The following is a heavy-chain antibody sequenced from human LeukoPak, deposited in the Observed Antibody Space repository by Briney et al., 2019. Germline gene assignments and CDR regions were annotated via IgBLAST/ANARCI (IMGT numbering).Heavy chain of an antibody. CDR1: GYTFTSYG. D-gene: IGHD3-10*01. Sequence: ASVKVSCKSSGYTFTSYGISWVRQAPGQGLEWMGWISAYNGNTNYAQKLQGRVTMTTDTSTSTAYTELRSLRSDDTAVYYCARLWFGELLRNDYWGQGTLVTVSS. J-gene: IGHJ4*02. V-gene: IGHV1-18*01. CDR3: ARLWFGELLRNDY. CDR2: ISAYNGNT.